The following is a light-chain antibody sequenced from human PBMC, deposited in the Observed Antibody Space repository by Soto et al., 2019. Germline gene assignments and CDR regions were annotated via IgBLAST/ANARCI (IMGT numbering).Light chain of an antibody. CDR3: QQRSDSWT. V-gene: IGKV3-11*01. Sequence: EIVLTQSPATLSLSPGERATLSCRASQSVSSYLAWYQQKPGQAPRLLIYGASNRASGIPARFSGSGPGTDFTLTISSLEPEDFAVYYCQQRSDSWTFGQGTKVEIK. CDR2: GAS. J-gene: IGKJ1*01. CDR1: QSVSSY.